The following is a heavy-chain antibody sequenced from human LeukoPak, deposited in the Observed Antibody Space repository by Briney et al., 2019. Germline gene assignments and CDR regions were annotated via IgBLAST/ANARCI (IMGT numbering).Heavy chain of an antibody. D-gene: IGHD1-1*01. V-gene: IGHV1-46*01. CDR1: GYTFINYY. Sequence: ASVKVSCKASGYTFINYYIHWVRQAPGQGLEWVGIINPSGGSTTYAQKLQGRVSMTRDTSTSTVYIELSSLESDDTALYYCARHSLPGTTPFDYWGQGTLVTVSS. CDR3: ARHSLPGTTPFDY. CDR2: INPSGGST. J-gene: IGHJ4*02.